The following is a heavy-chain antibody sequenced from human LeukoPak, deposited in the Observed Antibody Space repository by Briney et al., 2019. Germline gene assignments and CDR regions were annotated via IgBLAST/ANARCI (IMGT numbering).Heavy chain of an antibody. J-gene: IGHJ4*02. V-gene: IGHV4-4*07. D-gene: IGHD1-26*01. CDR3: ARENSGSYREFDY. Sequence: SSETLSLTCTVSGGSISSYYWSWIRQPAGKGLEWIGRIYTSGSTNYNASLKSRVSMSVDTSKNQFSRKLSSVTAADTAVFYRARENSGSYREFDYWGQGTLVTVSS. CDR2: IYTSGST. CDR1: GGSISSYY.